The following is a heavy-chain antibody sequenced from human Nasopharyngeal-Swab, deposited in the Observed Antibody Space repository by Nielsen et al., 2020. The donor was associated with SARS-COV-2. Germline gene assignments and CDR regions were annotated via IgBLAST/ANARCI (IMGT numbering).Heavy chain of an antibody. J-gene: IGHJ4*02. D-gene: IGHD5-18*01. CDR3: ARGGRGYSYGYGVY. CDR2: INHSGST. CDR1: GGSFSGYY. V-gene: IGHV4-34*01. Sequence: SETLSLTCAVSGGSFSGYYWSWIRQPPGKGLEWIGEINHSGSTNYNPSLKSRVTISVDTSKNQFSLKLSSVTAADTAVYYCARGGRGYSYGYGVYWGQGTLVTVSS.